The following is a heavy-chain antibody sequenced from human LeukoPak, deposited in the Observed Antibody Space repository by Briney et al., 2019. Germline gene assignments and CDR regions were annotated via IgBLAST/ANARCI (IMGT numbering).Heavy chain of an antibody. CDR2: IYYSGST. J-gene: IGHJ4*02. D-gene: IGHD6-13*01. Sequence: SETLSLTCTVAGGSISSYYWSWIRQPPGKGLEWIGYIYYSGSTNYNPSLKSRVTISVDTSKNQFSLKLSSVTAADTAVYYCARQGRIYSSSWYGEVDYWGQGTLVTVSS. CDR1: GGSISSYY. CDR3: ARQGRIYSSSWYGEVDY. V-gene: IGHV4-59*08.